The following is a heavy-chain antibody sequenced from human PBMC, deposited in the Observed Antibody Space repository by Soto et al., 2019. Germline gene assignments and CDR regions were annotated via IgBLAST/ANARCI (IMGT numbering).Heavy chain of an antibody. CDR3: ARKDKSGYFNWFDP. Sequence: GESLKISCRTSGYRFTSYWIAWARQMPVKGLEWMGIIFPSDSDTRYSPSFQVQVTISADRSTSTVFLQWASLKASDTAVYFCARKDKSGYFNWFDPWGQGTLVTSP. D-gene: IGHD3-22*01. CDR2: IFPSDSDT. CDR1: GYRFTSYW. V-gene: IGHV5-51*01. J-gene: IGHJ5*02.